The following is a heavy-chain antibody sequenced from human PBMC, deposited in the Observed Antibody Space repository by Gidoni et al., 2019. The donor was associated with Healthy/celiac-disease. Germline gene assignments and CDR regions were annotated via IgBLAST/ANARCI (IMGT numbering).Heavy chain of an antibody. CDR3: ARWWGYCTNGVCYPGLNWFDP. J-gene: IGHJ5*02. Sequence: QVQLVQSGAEVKKPGASVKVSCKASGYTFTSYGLSWVRQAPGHGLEWMGWISAYNGNTNYAQKLQGRVTMTTDTSTSTAYMELRSLRSDDTAVYYCARWWGYCTNGVCYPGLNWFDPWGQGTLVTVSS. V-gene: IGHV1-18*04. D-gene: IGHD2-8*01. CDR1: GYTFTSYG. CDR2: ISAYNGNT.